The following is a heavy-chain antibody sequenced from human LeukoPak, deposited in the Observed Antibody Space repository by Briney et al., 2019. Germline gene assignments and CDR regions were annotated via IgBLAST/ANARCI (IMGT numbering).Heavy chain of an antibody. CDR3: ARALLWFGELSVTFDY. CDR2: IYYSGST. CDR1: GGSISSGAYY. V-gene: IGHV4-30-4*01. Sequence: SETLSLTCTVSGGSISSGAYYWSWLRQPPGQGLEWIGYIYYSGSTYYNPSLKSRVTISVDTSKNQFSLKLSSVTAADTAVYYCARALLWFGELSVTFDYWGQGTLVTVSS. D-gene: IGHD3-10*01. J-gene: IGHJ4*02.